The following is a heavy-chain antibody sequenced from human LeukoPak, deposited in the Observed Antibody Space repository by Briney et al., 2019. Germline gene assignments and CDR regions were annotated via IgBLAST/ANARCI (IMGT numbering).Heavy chain of an antibody. D-gene: IGHD5-12*01. V-gene: IGHV3-30*02. Sequence: GGSLRLSCAASGFSFGSYGMHWVRQAPGKGLEWVAFIRYDGSNKYYADSVKGRFTISRDNSKNTLYLQMNSLRAEDTAVYYCAKTGGYDSYFDYWGQGTLVTVSS. CDR1: GFSFGSYG. CDR2: IRYDGSNK. CDR3: AKTGGYDSYFDY. J-gene: IGHJ4*02.